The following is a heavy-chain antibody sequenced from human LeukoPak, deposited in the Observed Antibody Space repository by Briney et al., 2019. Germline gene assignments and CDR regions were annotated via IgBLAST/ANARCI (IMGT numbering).Heavy chain of an antibody. J-gene: IGHJ4*02. D-gene: IGHD3-22*01. Sequence: QPGGSLRLSCVASGFTFSGYAMSWVRQSPGKGLEWVSMSVGTDSSYYADSVKGRLTISRDNSKNTLYLEMNSLRAEDTAVYYCAKSRDSRALFVYWGQGTLVTVSS. CDR3: AKSRDSRALFVY. CDR1: GFTFSGYA. V-gene: IGHV3-23*01. CDR2: MSVGTDSS.